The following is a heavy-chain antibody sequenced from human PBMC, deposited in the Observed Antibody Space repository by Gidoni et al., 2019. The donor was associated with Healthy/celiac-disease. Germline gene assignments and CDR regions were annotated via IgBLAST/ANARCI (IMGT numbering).Heavy chain of an antibody. D-gene: IGHD3-9*01. CDR2: IIPIFGTA. V-gene: IGHV1-69*01. J-gene: IGHJ5*02. Sequence: QVQLVQSGAEVKKPGSSVKVSCKASGGTFSSYAISWVRQAPGQGLEWMGGIIPIFGTANYAQKFQGRVTITADESTSTAYMELSSLRSEDTAVYYCARGDDYYDILTGYPYNWFDPWGQGTLVTVSS. CDR3: ARGDDYYDILTGYPYNWFDP. CDR1: GGTFSSYA.